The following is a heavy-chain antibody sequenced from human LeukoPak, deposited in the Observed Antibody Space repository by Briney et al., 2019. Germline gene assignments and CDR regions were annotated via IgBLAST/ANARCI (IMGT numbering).Heavy chain of an antibody. D-gene: IGHD3-22*01. J-gene: IGHJ4*02. CDR3: ARSHKRYYDSSGYPKSLHFDY. CDR2: VYYSGTT. Sequence: PSETLSLTCTVSGDSISTYYWTWIRQPPGEGLEWIGYVYYSGTTNYNPSLKSRVTISVDTSKNQFSLKLSSVTAADTAVYYCARSHKRYYDSSGYPKSLHFDYWGQGTLVTVSS. CDR1: GDSISTYY. V-gene: IGHV4-59*12.